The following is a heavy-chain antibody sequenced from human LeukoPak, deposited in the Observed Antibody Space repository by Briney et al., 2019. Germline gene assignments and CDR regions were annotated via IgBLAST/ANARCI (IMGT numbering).Heavy chain of an antibody. CDR3: ARVIYCSGGSCYDGAWFDP. Sequence: SETLSLTCAVYGGSFSGYYWSWIRQPPGKGLEWIGSIYQSGSTYYNPSLKSRVTISVDTSKNQFSLKLISVTAADTAVYYCARVIYCSGGSCYDGAWFDPWGQGTLVTVSS. J-gene: IGHJ5*02. V-gene: IGHV4-34*01. CDR2: IYQSGST. CDR1: GGSFSGYY. D-gene: IGHD2-15*01.